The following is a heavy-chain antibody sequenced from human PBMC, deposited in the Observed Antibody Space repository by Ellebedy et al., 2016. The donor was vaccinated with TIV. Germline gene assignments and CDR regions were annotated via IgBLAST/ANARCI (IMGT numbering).Heavy chain of an antibody. CDR3: ARLTNTPPGTC. D-gene: IGHD2-2*01. J-gene: IGHJ4*02. CDR2: VVNDGST. V-gene: IGHV3-74*01. CDR1: GLTFSNYA. Sequence: GESLKISXAASGLTFSNYAMSWVRQAPGKGLVWVSRVVNDGSTIYADSVKGRFTVSRDNAKNTLYLQMNSLGAEDTAVYYCARLTNTPPGTCWGQGTLVTVSS.